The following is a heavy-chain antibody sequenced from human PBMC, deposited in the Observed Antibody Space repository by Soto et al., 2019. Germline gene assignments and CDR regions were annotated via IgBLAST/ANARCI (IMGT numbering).Heavy chain of an antibody. CDR3: ARDSGDRDGMDV. V-gene: IGHV4-30-2*01. J-gene: IGHJ6*02. CDR1: GGSIRSGGYS. Sequence: QLQLQASGSGLVKPAQTLSLTCAVTGGSIRSGGYSWSWMRQPPGTGLAWMGYIYNSGSTYYTPDLMSQVTISVARSKPQLSLKLSSVNAADPAVYYCARDSGDRDGMDVWGQRNTVTFSS. CDR2: IYNSGST. D-gene: IGHD3-10*01.